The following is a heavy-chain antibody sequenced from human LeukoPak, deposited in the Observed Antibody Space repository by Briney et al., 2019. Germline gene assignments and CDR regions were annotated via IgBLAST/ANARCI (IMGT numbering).Heavy chain of an antibody. D-gene: IGHD2-8*02. V-gene: IGHV3-43*02. CDR1: GFTFDDYA. CDR2: ISGDGIRI. CDR3: ASLVVSSDAFDI. J-gene: IGHJ3*02. Sequence: PGGSLRLSCAASGFTFDDYAMHWVRQAPGKGLEWVSLISGDGIRIHYADSVKGRFTISRDNSKNSLYLQMNSLRTEDTALYYCASLVVSSDAFDIWGQGTMVTVSS.